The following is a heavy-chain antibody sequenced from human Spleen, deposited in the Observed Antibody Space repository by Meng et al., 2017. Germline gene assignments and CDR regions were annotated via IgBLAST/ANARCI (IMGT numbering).Heavy chain of an antibody. V-gene: IGHV4-34*01. Sequence: QVQLQQWGAGLLKPSETLSLTCAVYGGSFSGYYWSWIRQPPGKGLEWIGEINHSGSTNYNPSPKSRVTISVDTSKNQFSLKLSSVTAADTAVYYCARGLRPGAAADIWGQGTLVTVSS. CDR1: GGSFSGYY. D-gene: IGHD6-13*01. CDR2: INHSGST. CDR3: ARGLRPGAAADI. J-gene: IGHJ4*02.